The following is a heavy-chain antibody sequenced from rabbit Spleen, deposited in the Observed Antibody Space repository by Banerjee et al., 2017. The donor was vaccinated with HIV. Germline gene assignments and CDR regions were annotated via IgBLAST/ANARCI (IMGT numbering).Heavy chain of an antibody. V-gene: IGHV1S45*01. CDR2: IYAGSSDST. CDR3: ARDAGTSFSTYGMAL. J-gene: IGHJ3*01. CDR1: GFSFNSGYD. D-gene: IGHD8-1*01. Sequence: QEQLEESGGGLVKPGASLTLTCKASGFSFNSGYDMCWVRQAPGKGLEWIACIYAGSSDSTYSATWAKGRFTISKTSSTTVTLQMTSLTAADTATYFCARDAGTSFSTYGMALLGQGTLVTVS.